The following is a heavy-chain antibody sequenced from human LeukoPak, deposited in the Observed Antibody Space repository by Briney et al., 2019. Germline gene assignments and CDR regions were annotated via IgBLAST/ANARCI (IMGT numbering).Heavy chain of an antibody. CDR2: IYSGGTT. Sequence: PGGSLRLSCAASGFTASSNYMSWVRQAPGKGLEWVSVIYSGGTTYYGDSVQGRFTISRDNSKNTLYLQMHSLRAEDTAVYYCARTTATPSSYYYYGMDVWGQGTTVTVSS. CDR3: ARTTATPSSYYYYGMDV. CDR1: GFTASSNY. D-gene: IGHD2-15*01. J-gene: IGHJ6*02. V-gene: IGHV3-53*01.